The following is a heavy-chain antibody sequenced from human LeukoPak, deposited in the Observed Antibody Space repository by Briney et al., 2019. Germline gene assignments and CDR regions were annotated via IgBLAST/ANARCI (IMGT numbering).Heavy chain of an antibody. CDR2: IYYSGST. D-gene: IGHD6-13*01. CDR3: ARRGIAAAFDI. J-gene: IGHJ3*02. CDR1: GGSISSYY. Sequence: SETLSLTCTVSGGSISSYYWSWIRQPPGKGLEWIGYIYYSGSTNYNPSLKSRVTISVDTSKNQFSLKLSSVTAADTAVYYCARRGIAAAFDIWGQGTMVTVSS. V-gene: IGHV4-59*08.